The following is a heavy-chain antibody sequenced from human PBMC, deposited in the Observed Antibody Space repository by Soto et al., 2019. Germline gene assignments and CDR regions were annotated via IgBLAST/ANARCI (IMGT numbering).Heavy chain of an antibody. CDR1: GDSFSSYA. J-gene: IGHJ4*02. CDR3: AKEKYRYDRSGYYRPDH. V-gene: IGHV1-69*10. Sequence: SVKGSCKSSGDSFSSYAISWVRQAPGQGLEWMGGIIPMLGTPSYAQKFQDRVTITADKFTSTAYMELSGLRSEDTAVYYCAKEKYRYDRSGYYRPDHWGQGTLVTVS. D-gene: IGHD3-22*01. CDR2: IIPMLGTP.